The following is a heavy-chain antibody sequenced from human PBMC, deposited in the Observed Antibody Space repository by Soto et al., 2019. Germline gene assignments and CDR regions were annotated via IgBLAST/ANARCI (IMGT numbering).Heavy chain of an antibody. Sequence: KTSETLSLTCTVSGGSISSSSYYWGWIRQPPGKGLEWIGSIYYSGSTYYNPSLKSRVTISVDTSKNQFSLKLSSVTAADTAVYYCARRIVEDTSYRLSPHKWFDPWGQGTLVTVSS. D-gene: IGHD1-26*01. V-gene: IGHV4-39*01. CDR3: ARRIVEDTSYRLSPHKWFDP. CDR2: IYYSGST. J-gene: IGHJ5*02. CDR1: GGSISSSSYY.